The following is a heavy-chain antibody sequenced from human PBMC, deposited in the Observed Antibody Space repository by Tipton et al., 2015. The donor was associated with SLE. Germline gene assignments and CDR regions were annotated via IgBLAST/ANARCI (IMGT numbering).Heavy chain of an antibody. CDR2: ISYDGSNK. D-gene: IGHD1-26*01. Sequence: SLRLSCAASGFTFSSYAMHWVRQAPGKGLEWVAVISYDGSNKYYADSVKGRFTISRDNSKNTLYLQMNSLRAEDTAVYYCAREEQSGSYYASYFDYWGQGTLVTVS. CDR3: AREEQSGSYYASYFDY. CDR1: GFTFSSYA. J-gene: IGHJ4*02. V-gene: IGHV3-30*14.